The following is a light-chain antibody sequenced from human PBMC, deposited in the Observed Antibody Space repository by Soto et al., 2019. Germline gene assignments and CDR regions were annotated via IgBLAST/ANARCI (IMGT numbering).Light chain of an antibody. CDR1: SSDVGSYNL. CDR3: CSYAGSRYV. Sequence: QSALTQPASVSGSPGQSITISCTGTSSDVGSYNLVSWYQQHPGKAPKLLIYEGSKRPSGVSNRFSGSKSGNTASLTISVLQAEDEADYYCCSYAGSRYVFGTGTKLTVL. CDR2: EGS. V-gene: IGLV2-23*01. J-gene: IGLJ1*01.